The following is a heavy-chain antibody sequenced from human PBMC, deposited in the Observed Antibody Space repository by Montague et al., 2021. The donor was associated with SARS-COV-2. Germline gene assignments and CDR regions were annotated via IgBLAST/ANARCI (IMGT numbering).Heavy chain of an antibody. J-gene: IGHJ4*02. V-gene: IGHV3-21*01. CDR3: ARGAAPQYCAGGSCYQPEDF. Sequence: SLRLSCAASGFTFRSFSMNWVRQAPGKGLEWVAIIGSSSSYIYYSDSVKGRFTISRDNAKNSLYLQMNSLRGDDTAIYYCARGAAPQYCAGGSCYQPEDFWGQGTQVTVSS. D-gene: IGHD2-15*01. CDR2: IGSSSSYI. CDR1: GFTFRSFS.